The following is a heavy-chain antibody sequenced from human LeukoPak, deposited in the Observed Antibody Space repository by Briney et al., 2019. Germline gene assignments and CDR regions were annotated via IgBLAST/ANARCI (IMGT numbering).Heavy chain of an antibody. CDR1: GFSFRTQW. Sequence: GGSLRLSCAVSGFSFRTQWMTWVRQAPGKGLEWVANIKQDGSEKYYVDSVKGRFTISKDNAKNLLYLQMNSLRVEDTAVYYCARGGSSSSWFWVDWGQGTLVTVSS. CDR2: IKQDGSEK. D-gene: IGHD6-13*01. CDR3: ARGGSSSSWFWVD. J-gene: IGHJ4*02. V-gene: IGHV3-7*01.